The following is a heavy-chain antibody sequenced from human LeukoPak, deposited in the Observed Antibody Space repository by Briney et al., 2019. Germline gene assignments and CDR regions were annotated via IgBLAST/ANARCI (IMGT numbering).Heavy chain of an antibody. J-gene: IGHJ4*02. CDR2: IYPGDSDT. CDR3: VRRPGGRID. D-gene: IGHD2-15*01. Sequence: GESVKISCHGSGYDFTKYWIGWVRQMPVQGLEWMGIIYPGDSDTRYSPSFQGQVTISADKSISTAYLQWSSLKASDTAMYYCVRRPGGRIDWGQGTLVTVSS. V-gene: IGHV5-51*01. CDR1: GYDFTKYW.